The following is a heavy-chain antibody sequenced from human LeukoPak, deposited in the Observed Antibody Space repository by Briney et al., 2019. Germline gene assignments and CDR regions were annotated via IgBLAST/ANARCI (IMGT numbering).Heavy chain of an antibody. D-gene: IGHD3-9*01. CDR2: ISYDGSNK. Sequence: GGSLRLSCAASGFTFSSYAMHWVRQAPGKGLEWVAVISYDGSNKYYADSVKGRFTISRDNSKNTLYLQMNSLRAEDTAVYYCAPPGNDILTGSWGQGTLVTVSS. J-gene: IGHJ5*02. CDR1: GFTFSSYA. CDR3: APPGNDILTGS. V-gene: IGHV3-30*04.